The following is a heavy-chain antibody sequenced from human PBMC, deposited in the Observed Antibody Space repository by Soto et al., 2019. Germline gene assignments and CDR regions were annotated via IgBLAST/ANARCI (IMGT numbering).Heavy chain of an antibody. Sequence: GESLKISCKGSGYSFTSYWIGWVRQMPGKGLEWMGIIYPGDSDTRYSPSFQGQVTISADKSISTAYLQWSSLKASDTAMYYCARDSITGTTTPDAFDIWGQGTMVTVSS. CDR2: IYPGDSDT. D-gene: IGHD1-7*01. CDR1: GYSFTSYW. V-gene: IGHV5-51*01. J-gene: IGHJ3*02. CDR3: ARDSITGTTTPDAFDI.